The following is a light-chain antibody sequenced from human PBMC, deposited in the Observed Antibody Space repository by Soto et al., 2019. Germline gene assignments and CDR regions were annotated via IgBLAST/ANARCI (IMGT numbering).Light chain of an antibody. CDR2: DVS. J-gene: IGLJ1*01. Sequence: QSVLTQPASVSGSPGQSITISCTGTGSDVGGYNYVSWYQQHPGRAPKLMIYDVSNRPSRVSNRFSGSKSGNTASLTISGLQAEDEADYYCSSYTSSSTYVFGTGTKVTVL. CDR3: SSYTSSSTYV. CDR1: GSDVGGYNY. V-gene: IGLV2-14*03.